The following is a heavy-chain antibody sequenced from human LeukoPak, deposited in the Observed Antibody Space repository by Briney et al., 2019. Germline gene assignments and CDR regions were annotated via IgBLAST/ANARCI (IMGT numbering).Heavy chain of an antibody. CDR2: ISSSSSYI. Sequence: GGSLRLSCAASGFTFNTYSLSWVRQAPGKGLEWVSSISSSSSYIYYADSVKGRFTISRDNAKNSLYLQMNSLRAEDTAVYYCAKGRKGLLYVRGVDFDYWGQGTLVTVPS. D-gene: IGHD3-10*01. J-gene: IGHJ4*02. V-gene: IGHV3-21*01. CDR1: GFTFNTYS. CDR3: AKGRKGLLYVRGVDFDY.